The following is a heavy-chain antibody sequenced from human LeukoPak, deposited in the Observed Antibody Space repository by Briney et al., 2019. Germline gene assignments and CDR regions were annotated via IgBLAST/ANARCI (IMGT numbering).Heavy chain of an antibody. CDR3: ARDRTGSVRDGLYY. V-gene: IGHV1-18*01. CDR1: GYTFTSHG. CDR2: VSAYNGNT. D-gene: IGHD3-9*01. J-gene: IGHJ4*02. Sequence: ASVKVSCKTSGYTFTSHGFSWVRQAPGQGLEWVGWVSAYNGNTNYAQKLQGRVTMSTDTSTSTAYMELRSLSSDDTAVYYCARDRTGSVRDGLYYWGQGTLVTVSS.